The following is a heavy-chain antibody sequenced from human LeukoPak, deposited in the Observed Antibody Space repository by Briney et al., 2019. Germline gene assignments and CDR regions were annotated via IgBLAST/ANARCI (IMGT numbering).Heavy chain of an antibody. CDR1: GFTFSSYS. V-gene: IGHV3-21*01. CDR3: ARGALGIVLYYFDY. Sequence: GGSLRLSCAVSGFTFSSYSMNWVRQAPGKGLEWVSSISSSSSYIYYADSVKGRFTISRDNAKNSLYLQMNSLRAEDTAVYYCARGALGIVLYYFDYWGQGTLVTVSS. J-gene: IGHJ4*02. D-gene: IGHD7-27*01. CDR2: ISSSSSYI.